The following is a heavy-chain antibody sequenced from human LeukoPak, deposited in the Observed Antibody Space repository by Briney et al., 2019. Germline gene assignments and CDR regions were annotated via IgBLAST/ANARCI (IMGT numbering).Heavy chain of an antibody. V-gene: IGHV5-51*01. CDR3: ARHGQWLTSGYYYYYGMDV. D-gene: IGHD6-19*01. CDR2: IYPVDSDT. CDR1: GYRFTSSS. Sequence: GGSLPISLQGSGYRFTSSSIGWVRQMPGKGRGGVGIIYPVDSDTRYSPSFQGQVTISADKSISTAYLQWSSLKASDTAMYYCARHGQWLTSGYYYYYGMDVWGQGTTVTVSS. J-gene: IGHJ6*02.